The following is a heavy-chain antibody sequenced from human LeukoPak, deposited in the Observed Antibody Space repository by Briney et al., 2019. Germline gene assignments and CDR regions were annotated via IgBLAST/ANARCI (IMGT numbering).Heavy chain of an antibody. Sequence: PGGSLRLSCAASGFTFSSYEMNWVRQAPGKGLEWVSYISGSGSGGSTYYADSVKGRFTISRDNSKNTLYLQMNSLRAEDTAVYYCAKSGYNRFDYWGQGTLVTVSS. CDR3: AKSGYNRFDY. CDR2: ISGSGSGGST. D-gene: IGHD5-24*01. V-gene: IGHV3-23*01. CDR1: GFTFSSYE. J-gene: IGHJ4*02.